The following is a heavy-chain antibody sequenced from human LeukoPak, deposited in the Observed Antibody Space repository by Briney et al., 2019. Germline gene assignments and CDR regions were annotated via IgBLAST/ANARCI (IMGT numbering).Heavy chain of an antibody. J-gene: IGHJ3*02. Sequence: EASLGLSCAASGFTFSSYSMNWVRQAPGKGLEWVSSISSSSYIYYADSVKGRFTISRDNAKNSLYLQMNSLRAEDTAVYYCARSITIFGVVIMGPGAFDIWGQGTMVSVSS. V-gene: IGHV3-21*01. CDR2: ISSSSYI. CDR1: GFTFSSYS. D-gene: IGHD3-3*01. CDR3: ARSITIFGVVIMGPGAFDI.